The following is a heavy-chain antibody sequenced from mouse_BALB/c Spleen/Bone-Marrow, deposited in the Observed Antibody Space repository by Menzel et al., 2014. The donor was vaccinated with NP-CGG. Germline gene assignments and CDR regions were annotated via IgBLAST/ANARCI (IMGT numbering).Heavy chain of an antibody. CDR3: ATETRDY. CDR1: GFTFSSFG. CDR2: ISSGSSTI. J-gene: IGHJ2*01. Sequence: EVKLMESGGGLVQPGGSRKLSCAASGFTFSSFGMHWVRQAPEKGLEWVAYISSGSSTIYYADTVKGRFTISRDNPKNTLFLQMTSLRSEDTAMYYCATETRDYWSQGATLAVSS. V-gene: IGHV5-17*02.